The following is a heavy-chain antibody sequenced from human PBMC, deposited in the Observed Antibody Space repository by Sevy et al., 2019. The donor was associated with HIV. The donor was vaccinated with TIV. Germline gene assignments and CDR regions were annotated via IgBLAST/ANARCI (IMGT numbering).Heavy chain of an antibody. V-gene: IGHV3-23*01. CDR2: ISGSGVST. CDR1: GFIFSGYA. CDR3: ARNYGSGSYSDY. D-gene: IGHD3-10*01. Sequence: GGSRGLSCAASGFIFSGYARSGVRQAPGKGLEWVPAISGSGVSTYYEESVKGRFTISRDNSKNTLYLQMNSLRAEDTAVYYCARNYGSGSYSDYWGQGTLVTVSS. J-gene: IGHJ4*02.